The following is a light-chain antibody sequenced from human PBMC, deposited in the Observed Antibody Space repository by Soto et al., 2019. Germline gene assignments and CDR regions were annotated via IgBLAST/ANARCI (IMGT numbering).Light chain of an antibody. CDR2: EVS. Sequence: QSALTQPASVSGSPGQSITISCTGTSSDVGGYNYLSWYQQHPGKAPKVMIYEVSNRPSGVSNRFSGSKSGNTASLTISGLQAEDEAEYFCSSYTASGTPVFGGGTKLTAL. J-gene: IGLJ3*02. CDR3: SSYTASGTPV. V-gene: IGLV2-14*01. CDR1: SSDVGGYNY.